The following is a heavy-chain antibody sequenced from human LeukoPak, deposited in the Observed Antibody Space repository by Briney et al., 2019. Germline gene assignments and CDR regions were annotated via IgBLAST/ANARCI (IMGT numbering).Heavy chain of an antibody. D-gene: IGHD3-22*01. V-gene: IGHV4-4*07. CDR3: ARGQSGYYYYYYYMDV. CDR2: IYTSGST. Sequence: SETLSLTCTVSGGSISSYYWSWIRQPAGKGLEWIGRIYTSGSTNYNPSLKSRVTISVDTSKNQFSLKLSSVTAADTAVYYCARGQSGYYYYYYYMDVWGKGTTVTVSS. CDR1: GGSISSYY. J-gene: IGHJ6*03.